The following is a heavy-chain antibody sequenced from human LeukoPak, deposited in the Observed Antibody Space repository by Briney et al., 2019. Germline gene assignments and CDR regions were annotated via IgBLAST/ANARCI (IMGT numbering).Heavy chain of an antibody. CDR2: ITDSVSGGST. CDR1: GFTFRSHA. J-gene: IGHJ5*02. D-gene: IGHD5-18*01. V-gene: IGHV3-23*01. CDR3: AKDRTGYSYGYFLSP. Sequence: SGGSLRLSCVGSGFTFRSHAMTWVRQAPGKGLEWVSTITDSVSGGSTYYADSVKGRFTISRDNSKNTLYLQMSSLRAEDTAVYFCAKDRTGYSYGYFLSPWGQGTLVTVSS.